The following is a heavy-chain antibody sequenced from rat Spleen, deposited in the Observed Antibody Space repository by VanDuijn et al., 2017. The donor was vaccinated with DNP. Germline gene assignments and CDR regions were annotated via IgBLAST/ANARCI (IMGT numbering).Heavy chain of an antibody. D-gene: IGHD1-11*01. CDR2: ISYHGGST. CDR1: EFTFSKSD. J-gene: IGHJ2*01. CDR3: ARHGRRVFDY. Sequence: EVQLVETGGGLVQPGKSLKLSCAASEFTFSKSDVAWVRQASTGGLEWVASISYHGGSTYYGDSVKGRFTISRDNAESTLYLQMNSLRSEDMATYFCARHGRRVFDYWGQGVMVTVSS. V-gene: IGHV5S23*01.